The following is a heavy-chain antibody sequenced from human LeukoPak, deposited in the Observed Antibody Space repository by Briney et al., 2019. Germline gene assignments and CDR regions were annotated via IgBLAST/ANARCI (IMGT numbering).Heavy chain of an antibody. V-gene: IGHV4-34*01. CDR2: INHSGCT. D-gene: IGHD3-16*01. CDR3: ASGRGIEPLDY. CDR1: GGSFSGYY. Sequence: SETLSLTCAVYGGSFSGYYWSWIRQPPGKGLEWIGEINHSGCTNYNPSLKSRVTISVDTSKNQFSLKLSSVTAADTAVYYCASGRGIEPLDYWGQGTLVTVSS. J-gene: IGHJ4*02.